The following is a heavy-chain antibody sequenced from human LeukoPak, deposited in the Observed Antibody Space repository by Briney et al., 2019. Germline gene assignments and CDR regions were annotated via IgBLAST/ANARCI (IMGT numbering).Heavy chain of an antibody. Sequence: PSGTLSLTCVVSGGSISSGYWWSWVRQPPGKGLEWIGEIHHSGSTSYNPSLKSRVTISVDTSKNQFSLKLSSVTAADTAVYYCARDRSRSLGNWFDPWGQGTPVTVSS. CDR3: ARDRSRSLGNWFDP. D-gene: IGHD6-6*01. CDR1: GGSISSGYW. V-gene: IGHV4-4*02. J-gene: IGHJ5*02. CDR2: IHHSGST.